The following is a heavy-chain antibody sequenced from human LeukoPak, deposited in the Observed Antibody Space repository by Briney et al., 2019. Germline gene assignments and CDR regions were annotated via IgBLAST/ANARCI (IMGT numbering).Heavy chain of an antibody. Sequence: GGSLRPSCAASGFTFSSYAMRWVRQAPGKGLEWVAIMSYDGKSKYYADSVRGRFTISRDNSKNTLYLQMNSLSAEDTAVCYCAKERGSSSWYEVVGYWGPGTLVTVSS. V-gene: IGHV3-30*18. CDR3: AKERGSSSWYEVVGY. D-gene: IGHD6-13*01. CDR1: GFTFSSYA. CDR2: MSYDGKSK. J-gene: IGHJ4*02.